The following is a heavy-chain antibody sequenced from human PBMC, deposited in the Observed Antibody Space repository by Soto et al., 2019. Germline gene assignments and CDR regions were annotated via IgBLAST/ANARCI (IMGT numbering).Heavy chain of an antibody. D-gene: IGHD2-8*01. CDR1: GYTFNIYG. J-gene: IGHJ5*02. CDR2: ISGNNDNS. Sequence: QVQLVQSGAEVKKAGASVKVSCKASGYTFNIYGITWVRQAPGQGLEWMGWISGNNDNSKYAQKFQGRVTMTTDTSTSTAYMELRSLRSDDTAVYFCARDGVRSKLAFKKDWFDPWGQGTLVTVSS. CDR3: ARDGVRSKLAFKKDWFDP. V-gene: IGHV1-18*01.